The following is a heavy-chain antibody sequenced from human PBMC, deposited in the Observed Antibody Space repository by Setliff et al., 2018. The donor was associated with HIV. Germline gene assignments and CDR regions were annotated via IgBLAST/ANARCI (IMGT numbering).Heavy chain of an antibody. V-gene: IGHV1-2*06. CDR1: GYNFNNFG. Sequence: ASVKVSCKSSGYNFNNFGVSWVRQAPGQGLEWLGRINPKSGGTRYAQKFQGRVSMTRDTAISTAYMELSRLRSDDSAVYYCARLPFITIFGVLNGDDGFDIWGQGTMVTVSS. CDR2: INPKSGGT. CDR3: ARLPFITIFGVLNGDDGFDI. J-gene: IGHJ3*02. D-gene: IGHD3-3*01.